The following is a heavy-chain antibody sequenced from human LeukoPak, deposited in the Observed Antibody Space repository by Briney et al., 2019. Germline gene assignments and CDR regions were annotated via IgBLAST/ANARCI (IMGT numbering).Heavy chain of an antibody. D-gene: IGHD4-17*01. V-gene: IGHV4-39*07. CDR2: IYHSGST. CDR3: ARVSPLYGDYFDY. J-gene: IGHJ4*02. Sequence: PSETLSLTCTVSGGSISSSSYYWGWIRQPPGKGLEWIGSIYHSGSTYYNPSLKSRVTISVDRSKNQFSLKLSSVTAADTAVYYCARVSPLYGDYFDYWGQGTLVTVSS. CDR1: GGSISSSSYY.